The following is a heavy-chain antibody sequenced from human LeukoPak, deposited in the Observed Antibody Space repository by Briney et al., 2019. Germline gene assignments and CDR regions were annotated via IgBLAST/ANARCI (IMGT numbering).Heavy chain of an antibody. Sequence: PGGSLRLSCAASGFTFSSYGMHWVSQAPGKGLEWVAVIWYDGSNKYYADSVKGRFTISRDNSKNTLYLQMNSLRAEDTAVYYCARDGMATISYVVLWGQGTLVTVSS. CDR1: GFTFSSYG. CDR3: ARDGMATISYVVL. CDR2: IWYDGSNK. J-gene: IGHJ4*02. V-gene: IGHV3-33*01. D-gene: IGHD5-12*01.